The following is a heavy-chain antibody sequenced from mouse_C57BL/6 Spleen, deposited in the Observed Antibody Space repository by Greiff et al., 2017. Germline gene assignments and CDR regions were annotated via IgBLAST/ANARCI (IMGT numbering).Heavy chain of an antibody. J-gene: IGHJ3*02. D-gene: IGHD1-1*01. CDR3: ARAYGSSPFGY. CDR2: ISYSGST. CDR1: GYSITSGYD. Sequence: EVQVVESGPGMVKPSQSLSLTCTVTGYSITSGYDWHWIRHFPGNKLEWMGYISYSGSTNYNPSLKSRISITHDTSKNHFFLKLNSVTTEDTATYYCARAYGSSPFGYWGQGTLVTVSA. V-gene: IGHV3-1*01.